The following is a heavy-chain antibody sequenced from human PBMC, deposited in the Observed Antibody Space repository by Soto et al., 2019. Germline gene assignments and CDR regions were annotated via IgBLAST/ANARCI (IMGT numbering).Heavy chain of an antibody. V-gene: IGHV3-21*01. CDR2: ISSSSSYI. Sequence: GGSLRLSCAASGFTFSSYSMNWVRQAPGKGLEWVSSISSSSSYIYYADSVKGRFTISRDNAKNSLYLQMNSLRAEDTAVYYCASSAGITGTTWFDPWGQGTLVTVSS. CDR1: GFTFSSYS. J-gene: IGHJ5*02. D-gene: IGHD1-7*01. CDR3: ASSAGITGTTWFDP.